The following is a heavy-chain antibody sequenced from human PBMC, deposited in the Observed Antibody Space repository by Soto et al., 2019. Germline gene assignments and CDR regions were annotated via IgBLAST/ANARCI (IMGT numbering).Heavy chain of an antibody. CDR3: ARENYDSSGYFLAY. Sequence: EVQLVESGGGLVQPGGSLRLSCAVSGFTFSNYEMSWVRQAPGKGLEWVSYINTSGGTIYYADSVKGRFTISRDNAKNSVYLQMSRLRAEDTAIYYCARENYDSSGYFLAYWGQGTLVTVSS. CDR2: INTSGGTI. CDR1: GFTFSNYE. D-gene: IGHD3-22*01. J-gene: IGHJ4*02. V-gene: IGHV3-48*03.